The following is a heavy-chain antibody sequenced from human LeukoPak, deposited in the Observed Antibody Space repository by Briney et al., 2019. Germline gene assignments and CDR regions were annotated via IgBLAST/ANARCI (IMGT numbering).Heavy chain of an antibody. CDR1: GGSISSYY. V-gene: IGHV4-59*01. CDR3: ARTGCSGGSCYSGFDP. CDR2: IYYSGST. J-gene: IGHJ5*02. D-gene: IGHD2-15*01. Sequence: SETLSLTCTVSGGSISSYYRSWIRQPPGKGLEWIGYIYYSGSTNYNPSLKSRVTISVDTSKNQFSLKLSSVTAADTAVYYCARTGCSGGSCYSGFDPWGQGTLVTVSS.